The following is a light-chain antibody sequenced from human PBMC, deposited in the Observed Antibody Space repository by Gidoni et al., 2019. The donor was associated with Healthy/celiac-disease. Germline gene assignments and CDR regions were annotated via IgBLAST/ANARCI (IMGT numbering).Light chain of an antibody. Sequence: DIQMTQSPSSLSASVGDRVTITCRASQSISSYVNWYQQKPGKAPKLLIYAASSLQSGVPSRFSGSGSGTDFTLTSSSLQPEDFANYYCQQSYSTPISFGQGTKLEIK. V-gene: IGKV1-39*01. CDR1: QSISSY. CDR3: QQSYSTPIS. CDR2: AAS. J-gene: IGKJ2*03.